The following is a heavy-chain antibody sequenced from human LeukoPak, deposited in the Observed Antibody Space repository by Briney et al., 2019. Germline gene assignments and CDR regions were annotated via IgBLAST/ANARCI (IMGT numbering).Heavy chain of an antibody. V-gene: IGHV1-69*13. CDR2: ITPLFGTA. CDR1: GGTFSKYT. Sequence: ASVKVSCKASGGTFSKYTISWVRQRPGQGLEWMGGITPLFGTANYAQKFQGRVTITADESTSTAYMELSSLRSEDTAVYYCARNRGNYDFWSGYFDYWGQGTLVTVSS. D-gene: IGHD3-3*01. CDR3: ARNRGNYDFWSGYFDY. J-gene: IGHJ4*02.